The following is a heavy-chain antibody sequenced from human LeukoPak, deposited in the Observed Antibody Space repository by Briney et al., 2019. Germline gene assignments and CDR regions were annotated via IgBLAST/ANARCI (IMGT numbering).Heavy chain of an antibody. Sequence: SETLSLTCTVSGGSISSGGYYWSWIRQPPGKGLEWIGSIYYSGSTYYNPSLKSRVTISVDTSKNQFSLKLSSVTAADTAVYYCARGSHIVVVPAARFRFDPWGQGTLVTVSS. D-gene: IGHD2-2*01. CDR1: GGSISSGGYY. CDR2: IYYSGST. CDR3: ARGSHIVVVPAARFRFDP. V-gene: IGHV4-39*01. J-gene: IGHJ5*02.